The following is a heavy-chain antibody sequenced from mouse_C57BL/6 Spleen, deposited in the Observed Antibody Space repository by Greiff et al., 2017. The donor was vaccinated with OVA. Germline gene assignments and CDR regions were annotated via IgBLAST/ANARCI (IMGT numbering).Heavy chain of an antibody. Sequence: VQLQESGAELVRPGTSVKVSCKASGYAFTNYLIEWVKQRPGQGLEWIGVINPGSGGTNYNEKFKGKATLTADKSSSTAYMQLSSLTSEDSAVYFCARAGGKGYFDSRGQGTTLTVSS. D-gene: IGHD1-3*01. CDR1: GYAFTNYL. J-gene: IGHJ2*01. V-gene: IGHV1-54*01. CDR2: INPGSGGT. CDR3: ARAGGKGYFDS.